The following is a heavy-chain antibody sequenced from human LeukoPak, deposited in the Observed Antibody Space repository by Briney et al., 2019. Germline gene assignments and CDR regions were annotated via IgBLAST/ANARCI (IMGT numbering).Heavy chain of an antibody. Sequence: ASVKVSCKASGYTFTSYYMHWVRQALGQGLEWMGIINPSGGSTSYAQKFQGRVTMTRDMSTSTVYMELSSLRSEDTAVYYCAREGGGKYGSGSYGTYYYYYYMDVWGKGTTVTVSS. CDR3: AREGGGKYGSGSYGTYYYYYYMDV. D-gene: IGHD3-10*01. V-gene: IGHV1-46*01. J-gene: IGHJ6*03. CDR2: INPSGGST. CDR1: GYTFTSYY.